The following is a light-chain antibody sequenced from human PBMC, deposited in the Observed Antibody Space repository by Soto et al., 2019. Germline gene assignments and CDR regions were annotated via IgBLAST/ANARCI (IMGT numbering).Light chain of an antibody. CDR1: QGISSY. CDR3: QQYYSYPRT. CDR2: AAS. Sequence: IQMTQSPSTLSASVRDRGTITCRASQGISSYLAWYQQKPGKAPKLLIYAASTLQSGVPSRFSGSGSGTDFTLTISCLQSEDFATYYCQQYYSYPRTFGQGTKVDIK. V-gene: IGKV1-8*01. J-gene: IGKJ1*01.